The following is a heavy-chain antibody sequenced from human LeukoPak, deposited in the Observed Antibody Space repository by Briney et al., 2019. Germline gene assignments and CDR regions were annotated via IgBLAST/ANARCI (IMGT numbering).Heavy chain of an antibody. J-gene: IGHJ4*02. Sequence: GGSLRLSCAASGFTFSSYEMNWVRQIPGKGLEWVSYISSSGNIIYYADSVKGRFTISRDNARNTLFLQMNSLRAEDTAVYYCARYYYDSSRGAYWGQGTLVTVSS. D-gene: IGHD3-22*01. CDR3: ARYYYDSSRGAY. CDR2: ISSSGNII. CDR1: GFTFSSYE. V-gene: IGHV3-48*03.